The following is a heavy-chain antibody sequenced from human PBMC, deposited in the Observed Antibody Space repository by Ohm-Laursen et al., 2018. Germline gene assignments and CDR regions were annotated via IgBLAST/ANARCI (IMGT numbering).Heavy chain of an antibody. CDR2: IYYGGST. J-gene: IGHJ3*02. Sequence: TLSLTCTVSGGSISRYYWSWIRQPPGKGLEWIGYIYYGGSTNYTPSLKSRVTISVDTSKNQFSLELSSVTSADTAVYYCARQDDGGPLGDAFDIWGQGTMVTVSS. CDR1: GGSISRYY. CDR3: ARQDDGGPLGDAFDI. V-gene: IGHV4-59*08. D-gene: IGHD3-10*01.